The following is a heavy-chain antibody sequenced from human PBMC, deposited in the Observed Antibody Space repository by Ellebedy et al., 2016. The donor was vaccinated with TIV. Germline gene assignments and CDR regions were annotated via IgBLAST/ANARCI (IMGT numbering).Heavy chain of an antibody. V-gene: IGHV3-7*03. CDR1: GFTFSYYW. CDR2: LKQDGSDK. CDR3: ARVALLLGYFDY. D-gene: IGHD2-8*02. Sequence: PGGSLRLSCAASGFTFSYYWMTWVRQAPGKGLEWVASLKQDGSDKYYVDSMKGRFTISRDNAKTSLYLQMNSLRVEDTAVYYCARVALLLGYFDYWGQGTLVTVSS. J-gene: IGHJ4*02.